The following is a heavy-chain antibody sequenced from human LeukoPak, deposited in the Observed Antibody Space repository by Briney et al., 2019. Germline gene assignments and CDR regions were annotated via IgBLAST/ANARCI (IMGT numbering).Heavy chain of an antibody. V-gene: IGHV4-34*01. D-gene: IGHD5-12*01. CDR2: INHSGST. CDR3: AKAITPFGYYYYYYMDV. Sequence: SETLSLTCAVYGGSFSGYYWSWIRQPPGKGLERIGEINHSGSTNYNPSLKSRVTISVDTSKNQFSLKLSSVTAADTAVYYCAKAITPFGYYYYYYMDVWGKGTTVTVSS. J-gene: IGHJ6*03. CDR1: GGSFSGYY.